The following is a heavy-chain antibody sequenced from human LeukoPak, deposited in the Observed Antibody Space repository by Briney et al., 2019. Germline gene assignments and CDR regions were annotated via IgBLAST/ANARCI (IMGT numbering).Heavy chain of an antibody. D-gene: IGHD6-13*01. CDR3: AKTLNSIAAAEWLDAFDI. J-gene: IGHJ3*02. CDR1: GFTFSSYG. CDR2: ISYDGSNK. V-gene: IGHV3-30*18. Sequence: GRSLRLSCAASGFTFSSYGMHWVRQAPGKGLEWVAVISYDGSNKYYADSVKGRFTISRDNSKNTLYLQMNSLRAEDTAVYYCAKTLNSIAAAEWLDAFDIWGQGTMVTVSS.